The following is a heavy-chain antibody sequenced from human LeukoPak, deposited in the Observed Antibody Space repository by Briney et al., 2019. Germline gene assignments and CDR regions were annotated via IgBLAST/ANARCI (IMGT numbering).Heavy chain of an antibody. CDR2: IYNSGRT. J-gene: IGHJ5*02. CDR3: ARMAKLGYCSSTSCYVWFDP. V-gene: IGHV4-39*07. D-gene: IGHD2-2*01. Sequence: SETLSLTCTVSGGSTSSTTYYWGWIRQPPGKGLEWIGSIYNSGRTYYNPSLKSRVTISVDTSKNQFSLKLSSVTAADTAVYYCARMAKLGYCSSTSCYVWFDPWGQGTLVTVSS. CDR1: GGSTSSTTYY.